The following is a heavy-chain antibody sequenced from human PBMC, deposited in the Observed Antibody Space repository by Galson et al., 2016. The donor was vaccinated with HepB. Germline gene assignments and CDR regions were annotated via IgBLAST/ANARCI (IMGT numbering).Heavy chain of an antibody. V-gene: IGHV4-4*02. CDR3: ASWALYCNGSDCLDY. CDR1: GGSISNNNW. J-gene: IGHJ4*02. D-gene: IGHD2-15*01. CDR2: IYHSGST. Sequence: SETLSLTCVISGGSISNNNWWSWVRQPPGKGLEWIGEIYHSGSTNFSPSFRSRATISLDKSMNQFSLKVYSVTAANTAVYYCASWALYCNGSDCLDYWGQGTLVTVSS.